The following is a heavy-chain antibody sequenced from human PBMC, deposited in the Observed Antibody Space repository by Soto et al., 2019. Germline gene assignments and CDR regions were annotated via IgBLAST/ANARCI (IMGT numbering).Heavy chain of an antibody. V-gene: IGHV4-34*01. CDR3: ARIPRRVGLQLWLRPFDY. Sequence: QVQLQQWGAGLLKPSETLSLTCAVYGGSFSGYYWSWIRQPPGKGLEWIGEINHSGSTNYNPSLKRRVTISVDTSKNQFSLKLSSVTAADTAVYYCARIPRRVGLQLWLRPFDYWGQGTLVTVSS. D-gene: IGHD5-18*01. J-gene: IGHJ4*02. CDR1: GGSFSGYY. CDR2: INHSGST.